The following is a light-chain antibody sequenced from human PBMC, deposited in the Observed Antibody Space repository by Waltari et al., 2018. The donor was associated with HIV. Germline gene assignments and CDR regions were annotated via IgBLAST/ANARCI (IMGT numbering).Light chain of an antibody. CDR2: RNN. V-gene: IGLV10-54*04. J-gene: IGLJ2*01. CDR3: SAWDSSLGEWV. CDR1: SSNVGNQG. Sequence: QAGLTQPPSVSKALRQTATLTCTGNSSNVGNQGAAWLQQHQGHPPKLLSYRNNNRPSGISDRFSASRSGNIASLNITGLQPEDESDYYCSAWDSSLGEWVFGGGTKLTVL.